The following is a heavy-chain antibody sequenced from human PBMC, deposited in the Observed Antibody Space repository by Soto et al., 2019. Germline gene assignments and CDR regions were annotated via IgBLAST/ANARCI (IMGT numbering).Heavy chain of an antibody. D-gene: IGHD4-17*01. J-gene: IGHJ4*02. Sequence: ASPHVSCKCYGGTLSSYAISWVRQAHGQGLEWMGGIIPIFGTANYAQKFQGRVTITADESTSTAYMELSSLRSEDTAVYYCARDFGDPYGDYHDYWGQGTLVTVSS. CDR1: GGTLSSYA. CDR2: IIPIFGTA. V-gene: IGHV1-69*13. CDR3: ARDFGDPYGDYHDY.